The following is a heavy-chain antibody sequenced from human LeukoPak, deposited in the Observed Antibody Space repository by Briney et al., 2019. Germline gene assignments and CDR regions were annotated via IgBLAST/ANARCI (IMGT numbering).Heavy chain of an antibody. J-gene: IGHJ4*02. CDR3: ARVWDSSGYHY. CDR1: GYTFTGYY. D-gene: IGHD3-22*01. Sequence: ASVKVSCKASGYTFTGYYIHWVRQAPGQGLEWMGWINPNSGATNYAQKFQGRVTMTRDTSISTAYMELSRLRSDDTAVYYCARVWDSSGYHYWGQGTLVTVSS. CDR2: INPNSGAT. V-gene: IGHV1-2*02.